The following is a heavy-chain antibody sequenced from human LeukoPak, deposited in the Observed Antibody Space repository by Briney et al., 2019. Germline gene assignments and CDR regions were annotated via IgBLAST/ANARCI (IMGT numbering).Heavy chain of an antibody. Sequence: AASVKVSCKASGGTFSSYAISWVRQAPGQGLEWMGRIIPIFGTANYAQKLQGRVTITTDESTSTAYMELSSLRSEDTTVYYCAREGTKAGYCSSTSSSNWFDPWGQGTLVTVSS. D-gene: IGHD2-2*01. CDR1: GGTFSSYA. CDR2: IIPIFGTA. V-gene: IGHV1-69*05. J-gene: IGHJ5*02. CDR3: AREGTKAGYCSSTSSSNWFDP.